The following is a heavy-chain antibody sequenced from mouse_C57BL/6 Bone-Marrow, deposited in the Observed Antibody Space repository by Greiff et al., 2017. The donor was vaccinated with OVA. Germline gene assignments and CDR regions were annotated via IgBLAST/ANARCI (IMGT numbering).Heavy chain of an antibody. J-gene: IGHJ1*03. D-gene: IGHD4-1*01. CDR1: GYSITSGYY. CDR3: ARGTGDWYCDV. CDR2: ISYDGSN. Sequence: VQLKESGPGLVKPSQSLSLTCSVTGYSITSGYYWNWLRQFPGNKLEWMGYISYDGSNNSNPSLKNRIPITRDTSKNQFFLKLNSVTTEDTATYYGARGTGDWYCDVWGTGTTVTVSS. V-gene: IGHV3-6*01.